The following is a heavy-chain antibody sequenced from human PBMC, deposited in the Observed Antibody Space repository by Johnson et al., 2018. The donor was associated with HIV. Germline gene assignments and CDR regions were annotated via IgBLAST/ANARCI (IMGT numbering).Heavy chain of an antibody. J-gene: IGHJ3*02. CDR3: AKGDCSGGSCYSFTDAFDI. D-gene: IGHD2-15*01. CDR1: GFTVSSNY. Sequence: EQLVESGGGLVQPGGSLRLSCAASGFTVSSNYMSWVRQAPGKGLEWVSLINTGGSTYYADSVKGRFTISRDNSKNTLYLQMNSLRAEDTAVYYCAKGDCSGGSCYSFTDAFDIWGQGTMVTVSS. V-gene: IGHV3-66*02. CDR2: INTGGST.